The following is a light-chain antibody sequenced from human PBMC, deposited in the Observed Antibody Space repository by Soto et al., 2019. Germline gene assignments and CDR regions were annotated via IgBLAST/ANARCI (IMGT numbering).Light chain of an antibody. J-gene: IGLJ1*01. Sequence: QSALTQPASVSGSPGQSITISCTGTSSDVGGYNYVSWYQQHPGKAPKLMIYEVSNRPSGVSNRFSGSKSGNTAPLTISGLQAEDEADYYCSSYAGSSNVFGTGTKLTVL. CDR3: SSYAGSSNV. CDR2: EVS. V-gene: IGLV2-14*01. CDR1: SSDVGGYNY.